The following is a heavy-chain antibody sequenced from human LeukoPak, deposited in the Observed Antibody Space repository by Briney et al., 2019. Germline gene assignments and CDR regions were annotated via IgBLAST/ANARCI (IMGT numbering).Heavy chain of an antibody. D-gene: IGHD6-6*01. CDR3: ARASIAARRRWFDP. CDR1: GGSISSYY. Sequence: SETLSLTCTVSGGSISSYYWSWIRQPPGKGLEWIGEINHSGSTNYNPSLKSRVTISVDTSKNQFSLKLSSVTAADTAVYYCARASIAARRRWFDPWGQGTLVTVSS. J-gene: IGHJ5*02. V-gene: IGHV4-34*01. CDR2: INHSGST.